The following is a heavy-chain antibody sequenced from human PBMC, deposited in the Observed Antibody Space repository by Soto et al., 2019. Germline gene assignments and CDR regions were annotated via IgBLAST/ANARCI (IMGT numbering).Heavy chain of an antibody. CDR2: IYYSGST. V-gene: IGHV4-31*03. J-gene: IGHJ4*02. CDR1: GGSVSSNIYY. Sequence: SETLSLTCSVSGGSVSSNIYYWTWIRQHPGKGPEWIGHIYYSGSTYYNPSLKSRVTISLDMSKNQFSLKLTSVSAADTAVYYCAREGVYYDSSGYTSIRGALDYWGQGTLVTVSS. CDR3: AREGVYYDSSGYTSIRGALDY. D-gene: IGHD3-22*01.